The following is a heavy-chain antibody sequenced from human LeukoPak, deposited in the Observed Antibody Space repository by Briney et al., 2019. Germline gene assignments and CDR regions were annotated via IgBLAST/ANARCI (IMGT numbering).Heavy chain of an antibody. D-gene: IGHD6-6*01. CDR3: AKDRSRGSSSVFDY. CDR2: ISGSGGST. CDR1: GFTFNRYP. V-gene: IGHV3-23*01. Sequence: GGPLRLSCSASGFTFNRYPMHWVRQAPGKGLEWVSAISGSGGSTYCADSVKGRFTISRDNSKNTLYLQMNSLRAEDTAVYYCAKDRSRGSSSVFDYWGQGTLVTVSS. J-gene: IGHJ4*02.